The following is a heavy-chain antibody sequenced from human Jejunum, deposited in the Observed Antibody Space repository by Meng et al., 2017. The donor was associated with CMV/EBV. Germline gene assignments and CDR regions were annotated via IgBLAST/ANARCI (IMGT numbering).Heavy chain of an antibody. D-gene: IGHD3-22*01. J-gene: IGHJ5*02. CDR3: ARGYYDSNLRLDP. Sequence: VEVVASGGGGVQPGRSLRLSCAASGFIFSSYAMHWVRQAPGEGLEWMALISYDGSNKYYADSVKGRFTISGDNSKNTLYLQMNSLRAEDTAVYYCARGYYDSNLRLDPWGQGTLVTVSS. CDR1: GFIFSSYA. CDR2: ISYDGSNK. V-gene: IGHV3-30-3*01.